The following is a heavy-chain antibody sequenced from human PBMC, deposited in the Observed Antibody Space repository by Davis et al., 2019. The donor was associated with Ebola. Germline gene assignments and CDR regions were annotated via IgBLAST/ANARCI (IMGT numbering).Heavy chain of an antibody. CDR2: IYYSGST. Sequence: SETLSLTCTVSGGSISSSNYYWGWIRQPPGKGLEWIGNIYYSGSTYYNPSLKSRVAISVDTSRNQFSLKLTSETAADTAVYYCARVGAYCSSGTCYTYTFDPWGQGTLVTVSS. CDR3: ARVGAYCSSGTCYTYTFDP. CDR1: GGSISSSNYY. J-gene: IGHJ5*02. D-gene: IGHD2-2*02. V-gene: IGHV4-39*07.